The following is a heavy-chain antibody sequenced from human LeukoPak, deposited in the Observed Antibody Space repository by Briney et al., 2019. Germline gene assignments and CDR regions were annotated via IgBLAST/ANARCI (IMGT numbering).Heavy chain of an antibody. CDR1: GLSISGQW. Sequence: PVGSLRLSCVASGLSISGQWMNWVRQAPGQGLEWVANIKHDGSEEYYVDSVKGRFTVSRDDGRNSVSLQMNSVRAEDTAVYYCGYTNNFYHWGQGTLVVVSS. D-gene: IGHD3-16*02. CDR2: IKHDGSEE. CDR3: GYTNNFYH. J-gene: IGHJ4*02. V-gene: IGHV3-7*01.